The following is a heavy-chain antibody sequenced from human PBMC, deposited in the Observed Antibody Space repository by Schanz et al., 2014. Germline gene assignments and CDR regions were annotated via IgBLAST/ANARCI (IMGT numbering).Heavy chain of an antibody. Sequence: QVQLVQSGAEVKKPGASVKVSCKASGYTFTSYGINWVRQAPGQGLEWMGRIIPSLGLAKYEQKFQDKVTITADTSTTTAYMELRNLRSDDTAVYYCARDRLECGAECYSVEVFEIWGQGTLVIVSS. V-gene: IGHV1-69*04. CDR3: ARDRLECGAECYSVEVFEI. CDR2: IIPSLGLA. CDR1: GYTFTSYG. J-gene: IGHJ4*02. D-gene: IGHD2-21*01.